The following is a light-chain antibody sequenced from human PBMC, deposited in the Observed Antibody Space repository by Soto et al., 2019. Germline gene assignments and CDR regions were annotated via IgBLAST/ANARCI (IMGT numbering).Light chain of an antibody. J-gene: IGKJ1*01. V-gene: IGKV3-20*01. CDR2: GAS. Sequence: EIVLTQSPGTLSLSPGERATLSCRASXXVXSSYLAWYQQKPGQAPRLLIYGASSRATGIPDRFSGSGSGTDFTLTISRLEPEDFAVYYCQQYGSSPWGFGQGTKVEIK. CDR1: XXVXSSY. CDR3: QQYGSSPWG.